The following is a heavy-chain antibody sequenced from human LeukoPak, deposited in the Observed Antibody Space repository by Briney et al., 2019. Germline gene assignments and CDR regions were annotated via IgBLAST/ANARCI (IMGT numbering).Heavy chain of an antibody. Sequence: PSETLSLTCTVSGGSISSYYWSWIRQPAGKGLEWIGRIYTSGSTNYNPSLKSRVTMSVDTSKNRFSLKLSSVTAADTAVYYCARDGSYYYDSSGYYGYYYYYYMDVWGKGTTVTVSS. V-gene: IGHV4-4*07. CDR2: IYTSGST. CDR1: GGSISSYY. D-gene: IGHD3-22*01. CDR3: ARDGSYYYDSSGYYGYYYYYYMDV. J-gene: IGHJ6*03.